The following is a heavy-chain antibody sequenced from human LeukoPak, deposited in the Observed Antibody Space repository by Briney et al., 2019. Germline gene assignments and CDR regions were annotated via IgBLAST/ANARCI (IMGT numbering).Heavy chain of an antibody. CDR1: GGSFSGYY. CDR2: INHSGST. CDR3: ARRPRNFRTTGTTREWFDP. Sequence: SETLSLTCAVYGGSFSGYYWSWIRQPPGKGLEWIGEINHSGSTNYNPSLKSRVPISVDTSKNQFSLKLSSVTAADTAVYYCARRPRNFRTTGTTREWFDPWGQGTLVTVSS. J-gene: IGHJ5*02. V-gene: IGHV4-34*01. D-gene: IGHD1-1*01.